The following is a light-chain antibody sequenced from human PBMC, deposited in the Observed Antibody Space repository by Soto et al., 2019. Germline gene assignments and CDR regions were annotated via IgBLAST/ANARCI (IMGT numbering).Light chain of an antibody. CDR1: SSDVGSYNL. V-gene: IGLV2-23*02. CDR3: CSYAGSNDV. CDR2: EVT. Sequence: QSVLTQPASVSGSPGQSITISCTGTSSDVGSYNLVSWYQQHPGKAPKLMIYEVTKRPSGVSDRFSGSKSGNTASLTISGLRGEDEADYYCCSYAGSNDVFGTGTKVTVL. J-gene: IGLJ1*01.